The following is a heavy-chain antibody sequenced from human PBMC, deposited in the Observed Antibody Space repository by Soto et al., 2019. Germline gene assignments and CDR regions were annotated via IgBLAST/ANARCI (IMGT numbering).Heavy chain of an antibody. CDR1: GYTFTSYG. J-gene: IGHJ4*02. Sequence: QVQLVQSGAEVKKPGASVKVSCKASGYTFTSYGISWVRQAPGQGLEWMGWISAYNGNTNYAQKLQGRVTMTTDTSTSTAYTELRRLRSDDTAVYYCARDRAYWISTSCYDGWGQGTLVTVSS. V-gene: IGHV1-18*01. CDR2: ISAYNGNT. D-gene: IGHD2-2*01. CDR3: ARDRAYWISTSCYDG.